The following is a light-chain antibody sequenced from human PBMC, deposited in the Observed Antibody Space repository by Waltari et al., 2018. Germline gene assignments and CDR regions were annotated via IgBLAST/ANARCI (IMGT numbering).Light chain of an antibody. J-gene: IGKJ2*01. Sequence: DLQMTQSPSSLSASVGDRVIITCRASQYVSTYLNWYQLKPGKAPELLIYAASTLQAGVPSRFSGSGSRTDFTLTISSLQPEDFATYYCEQTYDTPPTFGQGTRLEIK. CDR2: AAS. CDR1: QYVSTY. CDR3: EQTYDTPPT. V-gene: IGKV1-39*01.